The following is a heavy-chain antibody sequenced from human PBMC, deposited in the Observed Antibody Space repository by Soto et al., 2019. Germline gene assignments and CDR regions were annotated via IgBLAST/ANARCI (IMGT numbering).Heavy chain of an antibody. CDR2: ISYSGTT. Sequence: QVQLQESGPGLVKPSQTLSLNCSVSGDSINNADYYWSWIRQHAGQGLEWIGNISYSGTTSYNPSRKGPVTMSMDTSKTHFSREMRSVTAADTAVNYCARVRGQAFEIRCQGTMVTVSS. V-gene: IGHV4-31*01. CDR1: GDSINNADYY. J-gene: IGHJ3*02. D-gene: IGHD3-10*01. CDR3: ARVRGQAFEI.